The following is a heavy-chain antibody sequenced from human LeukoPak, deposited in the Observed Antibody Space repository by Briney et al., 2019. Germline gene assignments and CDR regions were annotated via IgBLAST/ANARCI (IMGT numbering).Heavy chain of an antibody. D-gene: IGHD3-22*01. CDR3: ATSPTYYYDSSGYSAFDI. Sequence: GASVKVSCQASGYTFTSYDINWVRQATGQGLEWMGWISAYNGNTNYAQKLQGRVTMTTDTSTSTAYMELRSLRSDDTAVYYCATSPTYYYDSSGYSAFDIWGQGTMVTVSS. J-gene: IGHJ3*02. V-gene: IGHV1-18*01. CDR1: GYTFTSYD. CDR2: ISAYNGNT.